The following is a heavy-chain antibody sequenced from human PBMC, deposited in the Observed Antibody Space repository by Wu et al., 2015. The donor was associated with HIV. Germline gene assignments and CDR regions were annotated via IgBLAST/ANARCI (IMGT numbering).Heavy chain of an antibody. CDR3: ATRGGGYDYVWGSYRN. Sequence: QVQLVQSGAEVKKPGASVKVSCKVSGYTLTELSMHWVRQAPGKGLEWMGGFDPEDGETIYAQKFQGRVTMTEDTSTDTAYMELSSLRSEDTAVYYCATRGGGYDYVWGSYRNWGQGTLVTVSS. J-gene: IGHJ4*02. CDR2: FDPEDGET. V-gene: IGHV1-24*01. D-gene: IGHD3-16*02. CDR1: GYTLTELS.